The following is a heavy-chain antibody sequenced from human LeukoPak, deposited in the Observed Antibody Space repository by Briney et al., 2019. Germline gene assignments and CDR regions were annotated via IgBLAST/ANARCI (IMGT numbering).Heavy chain of an antibody. Sequence: SVKVSCKASGGTFSSYAISWVRQAPGQGLEWMGGIIPIFGTANYAQKFQGRVTITADESTSTAYMELRSLRSDDTAVYYCARIEDSDLKYWGQGTLVTVSS. CDR3: ARIEDSDLKY. V-gene: IGHV1-69*13. D-gene: IGHD2-21*02. CDR2: IIPIFGTA. CDR1: GGTFSSYA. J-gene: IGHJ4*02.